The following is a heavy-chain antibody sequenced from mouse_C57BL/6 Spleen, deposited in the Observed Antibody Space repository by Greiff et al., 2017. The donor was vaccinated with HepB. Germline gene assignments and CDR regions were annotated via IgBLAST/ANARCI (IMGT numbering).Heavy chain of an antibody. CDR3: ARDQGENYYGSNYFDY. J-gene: IGHJ2*01. D-gene: IGHD1-1*01. CDR2: ISDGGSYT. Sequence: VQLKESGGGLVKPGGSLKLSCAASGFTFSSYAMSWVRQTPEKRLEWVATISDGGSYTYYPDNVKGRFTISRDNAKNNLYLQMSHLKSEDTAMYYCARDQGENYYGSNYFDYWGQGTTLTVSS. CDR1: GFTFSSYA. V-gene: IGHV5-4*01.